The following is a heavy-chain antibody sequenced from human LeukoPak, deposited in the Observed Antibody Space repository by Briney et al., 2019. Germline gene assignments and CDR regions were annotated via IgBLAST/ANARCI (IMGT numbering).Heavy chain of an antibody. D-gene: IGHD2-21*01. CDR1: GDSISTDY. CDR3: ARLDCISDRCSNY. V-gene: IGHV4-59*08. J-gene: IGHJ4*02. Sequence: SETLSLTCIVSGDSISTDYWSWIRQPPGKGLEWIGYINYNGNTEYNPSLKSRVTISVDRSKNHVSLKMKSVTAADTAMYYCARLDCISDRCSNYWGLGTLVTVSS. CDR2: INYNGNT.